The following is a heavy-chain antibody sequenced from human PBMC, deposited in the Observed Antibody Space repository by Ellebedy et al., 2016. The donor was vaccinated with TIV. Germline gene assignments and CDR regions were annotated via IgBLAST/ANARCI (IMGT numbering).Heavy chain of an antibody. V-gene: IGHV4-4*07. J-gene: IGHJ6*03. CDR1: GGSVSRYF. D-gene: IGHD2-21*02. CDR2: IFTSESF. CDR3: ARTPTAIFAHFYYYYYYMDV. Sequence: GSLRLXXSVSGGSVSRYFWSWIRQPAGKGLEWIGRIFTSESFNYNPSLMSRVTMSVVTSKNQISLRLNSVTAADTAVYYCARTPTAIFAHFYYYYYYMDVWGKGTTVTVSS.